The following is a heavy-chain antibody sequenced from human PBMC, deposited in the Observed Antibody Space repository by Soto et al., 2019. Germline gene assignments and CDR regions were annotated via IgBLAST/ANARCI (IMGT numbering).Heavy chain of an antibody. D-gene: IGHD3-22*01. CDR1: GGSISSYY. CDR2: IYYSGST. V-gene: IGHV4-59*01. Sequence: LSLTCTVSGGSISSYYWSWIRQPPGKGLEWIGYIYYSGSTNYNPSLKSRVTISVDTSKNQFSLKLSSVTAADTAVYYCARDFTYDSSGYYVHNYYGMDVWGQGTTVTVSS. CDR3: ARDFTYDSSGYYVHNYYGMDV. J-gene: IGHJ6*02.